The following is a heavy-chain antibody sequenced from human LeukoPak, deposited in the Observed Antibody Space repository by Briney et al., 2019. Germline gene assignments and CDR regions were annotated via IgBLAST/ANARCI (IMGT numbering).Heavy chain of an antibody. D-gene: IGHD2-15*01. CDR2: ISSSSSYI. CDR1: GFTFSSYS. V-gene: IGHV3-21*04. J-gene: IGHJ6*03. Sequence: GGSLRLSCAASGFTFSSYSMNWVRQAPGKGLEWVSSISSSSSYIYYADSVKGRFTISRDNAKNSLYLQMNSLRAEDTAVYFCARTPRTYYYYMDVWGKGTTVTISS. CDR3: ARTPRTYYYYMDV.